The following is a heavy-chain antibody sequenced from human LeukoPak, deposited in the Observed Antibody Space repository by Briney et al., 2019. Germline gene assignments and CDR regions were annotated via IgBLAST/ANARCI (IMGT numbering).Heavy chain of an antibody. CDR2: IYISGST. CDR1: DGSINTYY. V-gene: IGHV4-4*07. Sequence: PSETLSLTCIVSDGSINTYYWSWIRQPAGKGLEWIGHIYISGSTNYNPSLKSRVTMSIDTSKNQFSLKLSSVTAADTAVYYCARGGSYCGDDCYSDDAFDIWGQGTMVTVSS. CDR3: ARGGSYCGDDCYSDDAFDI. D-gene: IGHD2-21*01. J-gene: IGHJ3*02.